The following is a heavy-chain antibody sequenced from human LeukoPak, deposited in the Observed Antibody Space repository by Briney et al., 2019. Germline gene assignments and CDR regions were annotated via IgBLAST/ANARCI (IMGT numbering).Heavy chain of an antibody. J-gene: IGHJ6*02. Sequence: GGSLRLSCAACGFTVSSNYMSWVRQAPGKGLEWVSVIYSGGSTYYADSVKGRFTISRDNSKNTLYLQMNSLRAEDTAVYYCARDRARYCSSTSCYLYHGMDVWGQGTTVTVSS. V-gene: IGHV3-53*01. D-gene: IGHD2-2*01. CDR2: IYSGGST. CDR3: ARDRARYCSSTSCYLYHGMDV. CDR1: GFTVSSNY.